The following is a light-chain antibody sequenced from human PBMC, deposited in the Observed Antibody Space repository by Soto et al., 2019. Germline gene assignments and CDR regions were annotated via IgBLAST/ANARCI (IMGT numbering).Light chain of an antibody. CDR2: EVS. CDR3: SSYAGSNYV. J-gene: IGLJ1*01. Sequence: QSVLTHPPSASGSPGQSVTISCTGTSSDVGGYNYVSWYQQHPGKAPKLMIYEVSKRPSGVPDRFSGSKSGSTASLTVSGLQAEDEADYYCSSYAGSNYVFGTGTKLTVL. V-gene: IGLV2-8*01. CDR1: SSDVGGYNY.